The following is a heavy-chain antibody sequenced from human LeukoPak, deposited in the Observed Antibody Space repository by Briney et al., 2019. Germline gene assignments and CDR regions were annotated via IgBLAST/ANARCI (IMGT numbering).Heavy chain of an antibody. D-gene: IGHD1-14*01. CDR1: GDSISNGSYY. CDR3: ARHKGSPVNLDY. Sequence: SETLSLTCNVSGDSISNGSYYWSWIRQPAGKGLEWIGRIYTSGSTNYNPPLKSRVTISLDTSKNQFSLKLSSVTAADTAVYYCARHKGSPVNLDYWGQGTLVTVSS. V-gene: IGHV4-61*02. CDR2: IYTSGST. J-gene: IGHJ4*02.